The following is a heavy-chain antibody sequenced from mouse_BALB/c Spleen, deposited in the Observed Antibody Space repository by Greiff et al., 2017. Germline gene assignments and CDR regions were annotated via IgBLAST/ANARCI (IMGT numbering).Heavy chain of an antibody. CDR2: IYPGDGDT. V-gene: IGHV1-80*01. J-gene: IGHJ4*01. Sequence: QVQLQQSGAELVRPGSSVKISCKASGYAFSSYWMNWVKQRPGQGLEWIGQIYPGDGDTNYNGKFKGKATLTADKSSSTAYMQLSSLTSEASAVYFCATYGSSGAMDYWGQGTSVTVSS. D-gene: IGHD1-1*01. CDR1: GYAFSSYW. CDR3: ATYGSSGAMDY.